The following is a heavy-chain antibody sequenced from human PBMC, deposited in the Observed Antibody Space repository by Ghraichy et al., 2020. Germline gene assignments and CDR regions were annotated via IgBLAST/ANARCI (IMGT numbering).Heavy chain of an antibody. V-gene: IGHV4-34*01. CDR3: ARLSSGGAAAGTYFDY. Sequence: SETLSLTCAVYGGSFSGYYWSWIRQPPGKGLEWIGEINHSGSTNYNPSLKSRVTISVDTSKNQFSLKLSSVTAADTAVYYCARLSSGGAAAGTYFDYWGQGTLVTVSS. D-gene: IGHD6-13*01. J-gene: IGHJ4*02. CDR2: INHSGST. CDR1: GGSFSGYY.